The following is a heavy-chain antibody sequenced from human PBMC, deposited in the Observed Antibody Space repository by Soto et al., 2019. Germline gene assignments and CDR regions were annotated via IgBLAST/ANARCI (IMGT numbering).Heavy chain of an antibody. V-gene: IGHV3-30*18. Sequence: QVQLVESGGGVVQPGRSPRLSCAASGFTFSSYGMHWVRQAPGKGLEWVAVISYDGSNKYYADSVKGRFTISRDNSKNTLYLQMNSLRAEDTAVYYCAKEVGYCSGGSCYYYYYYMDVWGKGTTVTVSS. CDR3: AKEVGYCSGGSCYYYYYYMDV. J-gene: IGHJ6*03. D-gene: IGHD2-15*01. CDR2: ISYDGSNK. CDR1: GFTFSSYG.